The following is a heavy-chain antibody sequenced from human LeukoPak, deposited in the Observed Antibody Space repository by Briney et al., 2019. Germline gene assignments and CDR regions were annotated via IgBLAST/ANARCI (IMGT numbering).Heavy chain of an antibody. Sequence: PSETLSLTCTVSGGSISSGGDYWSWIRQHPGKGLEWIGYIYYSGNTYYNPSLKSRVTISVDTSKNQFSLKLSSVTAADTAVYYCASLLSSGSYFTWGQGTLVTVSS. J-gene: IGHJ5*02. D-gene: IGHD1-26*01. CDR1: GGSISSGGDY. V-gene: IGHV4-31*03. CDR2: IYYSGNT. CDR3: ASLLSSGSYFT.